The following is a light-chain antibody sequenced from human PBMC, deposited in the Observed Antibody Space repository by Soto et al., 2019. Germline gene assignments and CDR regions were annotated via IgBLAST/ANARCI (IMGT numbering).Light chain of an antibody. Sequence: DIQMTQSPSSVSASVGDRVSITCRASQGISSWLAWYQQKPGRAPKRLIYTGSSLQSGVSSRFSGTGSGTDFSLTSSSLQPEDVATYYCQQPISFPLPFGGGTKVEIK. V-gene: IGKV1-12*01. CDR2: TGS. CDR3: QQPISFPLP. CDR1: QGISSW. J-gene: IGKJ4*01.